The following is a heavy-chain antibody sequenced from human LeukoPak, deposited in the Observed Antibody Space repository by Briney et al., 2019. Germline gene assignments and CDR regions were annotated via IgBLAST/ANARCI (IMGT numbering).Heavy chain of an antibody. CDR3: ARGESYAPHLDY. CDR2: ISSSSSYI. CDR1: GFTFSNYI. V-gene: IGHV3-21*01. J-gene: IGHJ4*02. D-gene: IGHD3-16*01. Sequence: GGSLRLSCAASGFTFSNYIMNWVRQAPGEWLEWVSSISSSSSYIYYADSVKGRFIISRDNAKNSVYLQMNSLRAEDTAVYYCARGESYAPHLDYWGQGTLVTVSS.